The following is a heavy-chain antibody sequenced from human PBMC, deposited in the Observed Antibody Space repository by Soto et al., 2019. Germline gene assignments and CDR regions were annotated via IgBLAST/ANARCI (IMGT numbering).Heavy chain of an antibody. CDR2: INHSGST. D-gene: IGHD3-3*01. CDR3: ARAHKGNYDFWSGYPHLFDY. V-gene: IGHV4-34*01. Sequence: SETLSLTCAVYGGSFSGYYWSWIRQPPGKGLEWIGEINHSGSTNYNPSLKSRVTISVDTSKNQFSLKLSSVTTADTAVYYCARAHKGNYDFWSGYPHLFDYWGQGTLVTVSS. J-gene: IGHJ4*02. CDR1: GGSFSGYY.